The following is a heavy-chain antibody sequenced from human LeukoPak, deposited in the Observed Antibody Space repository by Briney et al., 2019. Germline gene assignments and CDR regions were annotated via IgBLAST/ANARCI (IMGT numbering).Heavy chain of an antibody. Sequence: GRSLRLSCAASGFTFSSYAMHWVRQAPGKGREGGAVISYDGSNKYYADSVKGRFTISRDNSKNTLYLQMNSRRAEDTAVYYCAREAVPSAFDIWGQGTMVTVSS. V-gene: IGHV3-30-3*01. J-gene: IGHJ3*02. CDR3: AREAVPSAFDI. CDR2: ISYDGSNK. CDR1: GFTFSSYA.